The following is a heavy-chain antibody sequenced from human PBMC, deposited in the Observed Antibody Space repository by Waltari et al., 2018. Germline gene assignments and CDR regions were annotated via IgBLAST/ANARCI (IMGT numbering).Heavy chain of an antibody. D-gene: IGHD4-17*01. CDR3: AKDDYGDEYFQH. Sequence: QVHLVESGGDVVQPGRSVRLSCRASGSIFSDYAMHWVRQAPGKGVGWVALSSYDGMNTKYSSAVEGRFTISRDNTKNTLFLQMNSLRLDDTAVYYCAKDDYGDEYFQHWGQGTLLTVSS. CDR2: SSYDGMNT. J-gene: IGHJ1*01. CDR1: GSIFSDYA. V-gene: IGHV3-30*18.